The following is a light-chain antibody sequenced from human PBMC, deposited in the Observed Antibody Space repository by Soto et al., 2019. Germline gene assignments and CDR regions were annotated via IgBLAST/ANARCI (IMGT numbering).Light chain of an antibody. J-gene: IGKJ1*01. Sequence: EIVLTQSPGTLSLSPGERATLSCRASQSLSTSYLAWYQQKPGQAPRLLIYGASSRATGIPDRFSGSGSGTDFTLTISRLEPEDFAVYYCQAYGSSRTFGQGTKVEIK. CDR1: QSLSTSY. V-gene: IGKV3-20*01. CDR2: GAS. CDR3: QAYGSSRT.